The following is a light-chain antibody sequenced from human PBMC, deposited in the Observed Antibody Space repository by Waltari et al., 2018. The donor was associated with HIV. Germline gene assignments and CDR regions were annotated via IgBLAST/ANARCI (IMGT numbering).Light chain of an antibody. J-gene: IGKJ4*01. Sequence: ETVMTQSPATLSVSPGERATLSCRASQSVNSNLAWYRQKPGQAPRLLIYGASTRATGIPARFSGSVSGTEFTLTISSLQSEDFAVYYCQQYNNWPLTFGGGTKMEIK. CDR2: GAS. CDR3: QQYNNWPLT. CDR1: QSVNSN. V-gene: IGKV3-15*01.